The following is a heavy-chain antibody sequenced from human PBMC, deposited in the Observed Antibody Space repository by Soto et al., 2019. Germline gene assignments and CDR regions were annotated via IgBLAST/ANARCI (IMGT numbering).Heavy chain of an antibody. Sequence: ASVKVSCKASGFTFTSSAVQWVRQARGQRLEWIGWIVVGSGNTNYAQKFQERVTITRDMSTSTAYMELSSLRSEDTAVYYCAAELLTGTDEFEAPTLFVDWGQGTLVTVSS. CDR1: GFTFTSSA. CDR2: IVVGSGNT. V-gene: IGHV1-58*01. CDR3: AAELLTGTDEFEAPTLFVD. D-gene: IGHD1-20*01. J-gene: IGHJ4*02.